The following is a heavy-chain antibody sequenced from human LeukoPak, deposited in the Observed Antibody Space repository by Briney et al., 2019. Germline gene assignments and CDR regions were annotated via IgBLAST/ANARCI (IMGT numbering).Heavy chain of an antibody. J-gene: IGHJ4*02. D-gene: IGHD2-2*01. V-gene: IGHV1-18*01. CDR2: ISGSNGNT. Sequence: ASVKVSCKASGYSLSSHGISWVRQAPGQGLEWMGWISGSNGNTDYAEKFQGSVTMTADTSTTTVYMELRSLRSDDTAIYYCARATYCTSTSCYVPFDYWGQGTLVTVSS. CDR1: GYSLSSHG. CDR3: ARATYCTSTSCYVPFDY.